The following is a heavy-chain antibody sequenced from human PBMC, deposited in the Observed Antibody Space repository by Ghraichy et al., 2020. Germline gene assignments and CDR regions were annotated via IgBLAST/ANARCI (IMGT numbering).Heavy chain of an antibody. D-gene: IGHD2/OR15-2a*01. CDR1: GFNFALYS. CDR3: VRDIFDSTTYRSEGDTYDY. Sequence: GGSLRLSCVVSGFNFALYSMQWVRQAPGKGPEYVSSINSNGGRTYYGNSVKGRFTISRDNSKNILFLQMGSLRTEDTAVYYCVRDIFDSTTYRSEGDTYDYWGQGTLVTFAS. V-gene: IGHV3-64*01. CDR2: INSNGGRT. J-gene: IGHJ4*02.